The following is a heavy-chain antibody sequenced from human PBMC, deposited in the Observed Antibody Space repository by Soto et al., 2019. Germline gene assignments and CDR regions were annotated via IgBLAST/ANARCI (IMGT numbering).Heavy chain of an antibody. Sequence: SVKVSCKASGGTFSSYAISWVRQAPGQGLEWMGGIIPIFGTANYAPKFQGRVTITADESTSTAYMELSSLRSEDTAVYYCARGSEGLLGYYYYGMDVWGQGTTVTVSS. CDR3: ARGSEGLLGYYYYGMDV. CDR1: GGTFSSYA. CDR2: IIPIFGTA. V-gene: IGHV1-69*13. D-gene: IGHD3-3*01. J-gene: IGHJ6*02.